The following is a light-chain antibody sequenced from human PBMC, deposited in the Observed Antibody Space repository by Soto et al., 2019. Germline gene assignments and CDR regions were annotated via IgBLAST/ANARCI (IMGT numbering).Light chain of an antibody. V-gene: IGLV2-14*01. CDR2: DDS. CDR1: SSDVGGYNY. Sequence: QSALTQPASVSGSPGQSITISCTGTSSDVGGYNYVSWYQQHPGKAPKLMIYDDSNRPSGVSNRFSGSKSGNTASLTISGLQAEDEADYCCSSYTSSTTLYVFGTGTKLTVL. CDR3: SSYTSSTTLYV. J-gene: IGLJ1*01.